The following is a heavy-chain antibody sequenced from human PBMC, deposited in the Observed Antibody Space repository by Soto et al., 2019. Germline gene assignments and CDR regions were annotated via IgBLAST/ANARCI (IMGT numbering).Heavy chain of an antibody. V-gene: IGHV3-21*01. CDR2: ISSSSSYI. D-gene: IGHD1-26*01. CDR1: GFTFSSYS. CDR3: ARDRVLRGSFDY. Sequence: GGSLRLSCAASGFTFSSYSMNWVRRAPGKGLEWVSSISSSSSYIYYADSVKGRFTISRDNAKNSLYLQMNSLRAEDTAVYYCARDRVLRGSFDYWGQGTLVTVSS. J-gene: IGHJ4*02.